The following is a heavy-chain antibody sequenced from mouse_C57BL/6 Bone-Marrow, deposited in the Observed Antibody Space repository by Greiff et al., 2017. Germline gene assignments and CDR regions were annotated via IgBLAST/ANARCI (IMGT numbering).Heavy chain of an antibody. D-gene: IGHD2-5*01. V-gene: IGHV1-61*01. CDR3: AFYSNYLYWYFDV. CDR1: GYTFTSYW. Sequence: QVQLQQPGAELVRPGSSVKLSCKASGYTFTSYWMDWVKQSPGQGLEWIGNIYPSDSETHYNQKFKDKATLTVDKSSSTAYMQLSSLTSEDSSVYYCAFYSNYLYWYFDVWGTGTTVTVSS. J-gene: IGHJ1*03. CDR2: IYPSDSET.